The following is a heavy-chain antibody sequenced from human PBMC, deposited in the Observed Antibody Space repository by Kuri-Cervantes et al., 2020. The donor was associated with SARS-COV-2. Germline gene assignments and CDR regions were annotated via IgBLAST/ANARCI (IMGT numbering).Heavy chain of an antibody. J-gene: IGHJ5*02. D-gene: IGHD2-2*02. CDR1: GFTFSSYW. V-gene: IGHV3-74*01. Sequence: GESLKISCAASGFTFSSYWMSWVRQAPGKGLVWVSRINSDGSSTSYADSVKGRFTISRDNAKNTLYLQMNSLRAEDTAVYYCARGVGCSSTSCYTGTFDPWGQGTLVTVSS. CDR2: INSDGSST. CDR3: ARGVGCSSTSCYTGTFDP.